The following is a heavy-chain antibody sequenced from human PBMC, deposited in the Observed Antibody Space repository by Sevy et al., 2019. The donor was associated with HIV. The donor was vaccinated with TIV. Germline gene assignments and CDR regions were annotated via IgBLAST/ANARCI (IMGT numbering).Heavy chain of an antibody. CDR2: ISSSSSYI. D-gene: IGHD2-8*01. CDR3: ARDWAGYCTNGVCWGGYGMDV. Sequence: GGFLRLSCAASGFTFSSYSMNWVRQVPGKGLEWVSSISSSSSYIYYADSVKGRFTISRDNAKNSLYLQMNSLRAEDTAVYYCARDWAGYCTNGVCWGGYGMDVWGQGTTVTVSS. J-gene: IGHJ6*02. CDR1: GFTFSSYS. V-gene: IGHV3-21*01.